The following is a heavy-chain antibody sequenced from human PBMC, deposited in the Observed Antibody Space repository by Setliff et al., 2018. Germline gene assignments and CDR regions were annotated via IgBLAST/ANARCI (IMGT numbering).Heavy chain of an antibody. CDR1: GGSISSGSYY. D-gene: IGHD3-3*01. V-gene: IGHV4-61*09. Sequence: SETLSLTCTVSGGSISSGSYYWSWIRQPAGKGLEWIGHIYTSGSTDYNPSLKSRVTISVDTSKNQFSLKLSSVTAADTAVYYCARGDYNFWSGYYSSYYFDYWGQGTLVTVSS. CDR3: ARGDYNFWSGYYSSYYFDY. J-gene: IGHJ4*02. CDR2: IYTSGST.